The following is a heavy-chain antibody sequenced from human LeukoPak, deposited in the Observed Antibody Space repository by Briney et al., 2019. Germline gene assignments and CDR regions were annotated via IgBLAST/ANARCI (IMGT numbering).Heavy chain of an antibody. Sequence: ASVKVSCKASGYTFTGYYMHWVRQAPGQGLEWMGWINPNSGGTKYAQKFQGRVTMTRDTSISTAYMELRRLTSDDTAVYYCARDIVGATKNDYWGQGTLVTVSS. V-gene: IGHV1-2*02. D-gene: IGHD1-26*01. CDR2: INPNSGGT. J-gene: IGHJ4*02. CDR1: GYTFTGYY. CDR3: ARDIVGATKNDY.